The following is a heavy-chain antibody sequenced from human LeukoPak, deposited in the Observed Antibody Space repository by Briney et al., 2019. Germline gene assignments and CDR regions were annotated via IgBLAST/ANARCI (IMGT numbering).Heavy chain of an antibody. D-gene: IGHD3-16*01. Sequence: GGSLRLSCAASGFTFSSYAMSWVRQAPGKGLEWVSAISGSGGSTYYADSVKGRFTISRDNSKNTLYLQMNSLTAEDTAVYYCARDTLHLLGGGRKNPYFDYWGQGTLVTVSS. V-gene: IGHV3-23*01. CDR2: ISGSGGST. CDR1: GFTFSSYA. J-gene: IGHJ4*02. CDR3: ARDTLHLLGGGRKNPYFDY.